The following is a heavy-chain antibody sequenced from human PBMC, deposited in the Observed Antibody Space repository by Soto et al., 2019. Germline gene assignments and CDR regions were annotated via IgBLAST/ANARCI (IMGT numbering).Heavy chain of an antibody. Sequence: QVQLVESGGGVVQPGRSLRLSCAASGFTFSSYAMHWVRQAPGKGLEWVPVISYDGSNKYYADSVKGRFTISRDNSKNTLYLQMNSLIADDTAVYYCASSLVECELLSFDYWGPGTLVNVSS. CDR3: ASSLVECELLSFDY. CDR2: ISYDGSNK. V-gene: IGHV3-30-3*01. D-gene: IGHD1-26*01. CDR1: GFTFSSYA. J-gene: IGHJ4*02.